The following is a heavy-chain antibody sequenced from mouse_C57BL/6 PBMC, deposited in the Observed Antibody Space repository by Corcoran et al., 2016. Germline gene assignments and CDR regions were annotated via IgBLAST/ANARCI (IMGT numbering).Heavy chain of an antibody. CDR3: ARGGGYGSLDV. J-gene: IGHJ1*03. CDR1: GYTFTDYS. CDR2: INPNNGGT. V-gene: IGHV1-26*01. D-gene: IGHD1-1*01. Sequence: EVQLQQSGPELVKPGASVKISCKASGYTFTDYSMNWVKQSHGKSLEWIGDINPNNGGTSYNQKFKGKATLTVDKSSSTAYMELRSLTSEDSAVYYCARGGGYGSLDVWGTGTTVTVSS.